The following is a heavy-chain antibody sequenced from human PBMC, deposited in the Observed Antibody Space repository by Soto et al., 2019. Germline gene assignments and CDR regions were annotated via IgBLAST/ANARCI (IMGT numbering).Heavy chain of an antibody. V-gene: IGHV3-23*01. D-gene: IGHD3-22*01. J-gene: IGHJ4*02. CDR1: GFTFNSYA. Sequence: PEGSLRLSCAASGFTFNSYAMNWVRQAPGKGLEWVSAISGGGGSKYYAESVKGRFTISRDNSKNTLHLKVNSLRADDTAVYYCAKTSGSSGSQKYYIDYWGQGT. CDR2: ISGGGGSK. CDR3: AKTSGSSGSQKYYIDY.